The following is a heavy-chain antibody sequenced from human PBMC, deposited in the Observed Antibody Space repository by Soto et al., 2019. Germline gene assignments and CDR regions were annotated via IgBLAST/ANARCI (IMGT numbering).Heavy chain of an antibody. CDR3: ARALSRYCTNGVCYNSGRGKTGYFDY. CDR2: ISSSSSYI. V-gene: IGHV3-21*01. Sequence: GGSLRLSCAASGFTFSSYSMNWVRQAPGKGLEWVSSISSSSSYIYYADSVKGRFTISRDNAKNSLYLQMNSLRAEDTAVYYCARALSRYCTNGVCYNSGRGKTGYFDYWGQGTLVTVSS. J-gene: IGHJ4*02. CDR1: GFTFSSYS. D-gene: IGHD2-8*01.